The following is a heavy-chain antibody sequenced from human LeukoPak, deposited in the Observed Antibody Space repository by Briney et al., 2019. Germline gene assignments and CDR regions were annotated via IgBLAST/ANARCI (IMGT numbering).Heavy chain of an antibody. V-gene: IGHV3-7*01. CDR2: IKEDGRQT. CDR3: AREWYDYGGDSEGY. D-gene: IGHD4-23*01. CDR1: GSTFNGHW. J-gene: IGHJ4*02. Sequence: PGGSLRLSCVGSGSTFNGHWLTWVRQAPGRGLEWVASIKEDGRQTHYVDSVKGRFIISRDNSKKSLYLQMNSLRIEDTAVYSCAREWYDYGGDSEGYWGQGTLVTVSS.